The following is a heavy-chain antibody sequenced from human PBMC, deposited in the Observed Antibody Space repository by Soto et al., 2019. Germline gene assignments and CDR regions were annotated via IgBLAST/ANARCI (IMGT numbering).Heavy chain of an antibody. CDR3: ARSGYSSSPQKTRHYYYGMDV. D-gene: IGHD6-6*01. Sequence: GESLKISCKGSGYSFTSYWISWVRQMPGKGLEWMGRIDPSDSYTNYSPSFQGHVTISADKSISTAYLQWSSLKASDTAMYYCARSGYSSSPQKTRHYYYGMDVWGQGTTVTVSS. J-gene: IGHJ6*02. V-gene: IGHV5-10-1*01. CDR1: GYSFTSYW. CDR2: IDPSDSYT.